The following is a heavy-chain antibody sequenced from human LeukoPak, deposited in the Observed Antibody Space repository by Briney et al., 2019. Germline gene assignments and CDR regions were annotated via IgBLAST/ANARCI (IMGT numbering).Heavy chain of an antibody. CDR1: GYYISSGYY. J-gene: IGHJ2*01. CDR3: ARSLDSSGYYIFDL. Sequence: SETLSLTCTVSGYYISSGYYWGWLRQPPGKGLEWIGSFYHSGSTYYNPSLKSRVTISVDTSKNQFSLKLSSMTAADTAVYYCARSLDSSGYYIFDLWGRGTLATVSS. D-gene: IGHD3-22*01. CDR2: FYHSGST. V-gene: IGHV4-38-2*02.